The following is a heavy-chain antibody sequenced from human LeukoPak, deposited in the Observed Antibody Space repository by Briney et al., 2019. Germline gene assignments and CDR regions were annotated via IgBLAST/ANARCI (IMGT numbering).Heavy chain of an antibody. CDR3: ARVQGDYVWGSYPSFFDY. D-gene: IGHD3-16*02. V-gene: IGHV4-34*01. Sequence: SETLPLTCAVYGGSFSGYYWSWIRQPPGKGLEWIGEINHSGSTNYNPSLKSRVTISVDTSKNQFSLKLSSVTAADTAVYYCARVQGDYVWGSYPSFFDYWGQGTLVTVSS. CDR2: INHSGST. J-gene: IGHJ4*02. CDR1: GGSFSGYY.